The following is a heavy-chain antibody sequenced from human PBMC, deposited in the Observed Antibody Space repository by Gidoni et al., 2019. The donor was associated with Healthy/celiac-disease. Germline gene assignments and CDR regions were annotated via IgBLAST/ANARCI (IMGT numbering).Heavy chain of an antibody. D-gene: IGHD6-6*01. J-gene: IGHJ3*02. CDR2: IKQDGSEK. V-gene: IGHV3-7*01. CDR3: ARIAARRGGAFDI. CDR1: GFTFSSYW. Sequence: EVQLVESGGGLVQPGGSLRLSCAASGFTFSSYWMSWVRQAPGKGLEWVANIKQDGSEKYYVDSVKGRFTNSRDNAKNSLYLQMNSLRAEDTAVYYCARIAARRGGAFDIWGQGTMVTVSS.